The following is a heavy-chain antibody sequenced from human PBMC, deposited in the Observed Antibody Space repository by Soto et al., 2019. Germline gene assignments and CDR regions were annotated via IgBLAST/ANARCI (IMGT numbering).Heavy chain of an antibody. CDR2: MNPKGGDT. Sequence: ASVKVSCKVSGYTLTELAIHWVRQAPGQGLEWMGWMNPKGGDTGYAQKFQGRVTMTRNTSISTAYMELSSLRSEDTAVYYCATTGRQWLVRRYYYYYMDVWGKGTTVTVSS. CDR1: GYTLTELA. J-gene: IGHJ6*03. V-gene: IGHV1-8*01. CDR3: ATTGRQWLVRRYYYYYMDV. D-gene: IGHD6-19*01.